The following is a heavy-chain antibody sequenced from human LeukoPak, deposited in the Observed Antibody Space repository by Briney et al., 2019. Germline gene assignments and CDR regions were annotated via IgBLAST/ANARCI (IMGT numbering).Heavy chain of an antibody. Sequence: ASVKVSCKASGGTFSSYAISWVRQAPGQGLEWMGGIIPIFGTANYAQKFQGRVTITADKSTSTAYMELSSLRSEDTAVYYCARGRRWFGELESDNWFDPWGQGTLVTVSS. CDR1: GGTFSSYA. CDR3: ARGRRWFGELESDNWFDP. J-gene: IGHJ5*02. V-gene: IGHV1-69*06. D-gene: IGHD3-10*01. CDR2: IIPIFGTA.